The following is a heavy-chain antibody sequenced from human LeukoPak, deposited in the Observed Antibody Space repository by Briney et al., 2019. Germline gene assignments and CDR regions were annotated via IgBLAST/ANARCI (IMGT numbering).Heavy chain of an antibody. CDR1: GFTVSSNY. CDR3: ARGLYGDSKNFQH. V-gene: IGHV3-20*04. D-gene: IGHD4-17*01. J-gene: IGHJ1*01. Sequence: GGSLRLSCAASGFTVSSNYMSWVRQAPGKGLEWVSGINWNGGSTGYADSVKGRFTISRDNAKNSLYLQMNSLRAEDTALYYCARGLYGDSKNFQHWGQGTLVTVSS. CDR2: INWNGGST.